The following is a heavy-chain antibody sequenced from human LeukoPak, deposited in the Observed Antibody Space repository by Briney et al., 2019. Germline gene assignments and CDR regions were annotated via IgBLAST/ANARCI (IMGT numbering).Heavy chain of an antibody. V-gene: IGHV3-53*01. CDR1: RFTVSSNY. Sequence: GGSLRLSCAASRFTVSSNYMTWVRQAPGKGLEWVSVIYSSGSAYYADSVKGRFTISRDSSKNTVYLQMNSLRAEDTAVYYCARGPYSSGWYGLDFWGQGTLVTVSS. D-gene: IGHD6-19*01. CDR2: IYSSGSA. J-gene: IGHJ4*02. CDR3: ARGPYSSGWYGLDF.